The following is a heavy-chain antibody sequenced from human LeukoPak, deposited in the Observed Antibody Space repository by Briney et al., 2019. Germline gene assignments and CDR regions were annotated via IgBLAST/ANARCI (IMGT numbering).Heavy chain of an antibody. CDR3: ARGITYYYDSSGYSEAQDY. CDR2: INPSGGST. CDR1: GYTFTSYY. J-gene: IGHJ4*02. D-gene: IGHD3-22*01. Sequence: ASVTVSCTASGYTFTSYYMHWVRQAPGQGLEWMGIINPSGGSTSYAQKFQGRVTMTRDTSTSTVYMELSSLRSEDTAVYYCARGITYYYDSSGYSEAQDYWGQGTLVTVSS. V-gene: IGHV1-46*01.